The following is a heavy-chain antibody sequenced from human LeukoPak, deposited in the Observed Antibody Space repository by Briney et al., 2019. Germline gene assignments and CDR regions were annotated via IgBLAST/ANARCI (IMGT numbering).Heavy chain of an antibody. D-gene: IGHD6-13*01. CDR1: GYTFTSYG. CDR3: AREYSSSWYTLPYFDY. Sequence: SCKASGYTFTSYGMHWVRQAPGKGLEWVAVIWYDGSNKYYADSVKGRFTISRDNSKNTLYLQMNSLRAEDTAVYYCAREYSSSWYTLPYFDYWGQGTLVTVSS. CDR2: IWYDGSNK. J-gene: IGHJ4*02. V-gene: IGHV3-33*01.